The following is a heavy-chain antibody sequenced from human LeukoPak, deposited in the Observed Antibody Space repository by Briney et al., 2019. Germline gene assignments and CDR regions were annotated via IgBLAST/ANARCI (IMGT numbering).Heavy chain of an antibody. J-gene: IGHJ5*02. CDR2: IKKDGSEK. V-gene: IGHV3-7*01. CDR1: GFTFSSYW. Sequence: GGSLRLSCAASGFTFSSYWMSWVRQAPGKGLEWVANIKKDGSEKYYVDSVKGRFTISRDNAKTSLYLQMNSLRTEDTAVYYCLPDWFDPWGQGTLVTVSS. CDR3: LPDWFDP.